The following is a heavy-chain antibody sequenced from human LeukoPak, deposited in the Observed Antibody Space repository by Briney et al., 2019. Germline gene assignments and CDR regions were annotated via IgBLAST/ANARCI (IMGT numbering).Heavy chain of an antibody. CDR2: IYYSGST. CDR1: GGSISSYY. J-gene: IGHJ3*02. D-gene: IGHD2-2*01. V-gene: IGHV4-59*01. CDR3: ARGVVPADAFDI. Sequence: SETLSLTCTVSGGSISSYYWSWIRQPPGKGLEWIGCIYYSGSTNYNPSLKSRVTISVDTSKNQFSLKLSSVTAADTAVYYCARGVVPADAFDIWGQGTMVTVSS.